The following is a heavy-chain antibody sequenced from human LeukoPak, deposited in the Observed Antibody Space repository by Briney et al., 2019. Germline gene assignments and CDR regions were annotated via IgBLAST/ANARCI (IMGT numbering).Heavy chain of an antibody. CDR3: ANLVEAFDP. Sequence: TSETLSLTCAVYGGSFSGYYWSWIRQPPGKGLQWIGEINHSGSTNYNPSLKSRVTISVDTSKNQFSLKLSSVTAADTAVYYCANLVEAFDPWGQGTLVTVSS. CDR1: GGSFSGYY. J-gene: IGHJ5*02. D-gene: IGHD2-2*01. V-gene: IGHV4-34*01. CDR2: INHSGST.